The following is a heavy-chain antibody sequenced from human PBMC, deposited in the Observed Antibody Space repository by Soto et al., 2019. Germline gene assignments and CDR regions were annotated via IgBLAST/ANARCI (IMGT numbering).Heavy chain of an antibody. CDR3: ARDMRYYYDSSGYWTPAHDAFDI. J-gene: IGHJ3*02. CDR2: ISAYNGNT. Sequence: GASVKVSCKASGYTFTSYGISWVRQAPGQGLEWMGWISAYNGNTNYAQKLQGRVTMTTDTSTSTAYMELRSLRSDDTAVYYCARDMRYYYDSSGYWTPAHDAFDIWGQGTMVTVSS. V-gene: IGHV1-18*01. D-gene: IGHD3-22*01. CDR1: GYTFTSYG.